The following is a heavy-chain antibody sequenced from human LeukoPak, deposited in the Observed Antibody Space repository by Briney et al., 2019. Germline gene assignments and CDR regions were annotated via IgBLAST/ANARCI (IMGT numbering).Heavy chain of an antibody. J-gene: IGHJ3*02. V-gene: IGHV1-69*05. CDR3: AREMGNAFDI. D-gene: IGHD7-27*01. CDR1: GGTFSSYA. Sequence: ASVKVSCKASGGTFSSYAISWVRQAPGQGLEWMGGIIPIFGTANYAQKFQGRVTITTDGSTSTAYMELSSLRSEDTAVYYCAREMGNAFDIWGQGTMVTVSS. CDR2: IIPIFGTA.